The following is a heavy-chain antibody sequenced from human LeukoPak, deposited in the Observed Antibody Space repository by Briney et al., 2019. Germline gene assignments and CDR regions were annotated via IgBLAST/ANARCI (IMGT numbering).Heavy chain of an antibody. D-gene: IGHD3-16*01. CDR3: AKDWGEYFDYVWGSFTSFDF. CDR2: ISSSGSTI. CDR1: GFTFSSDE. V-gene: IGHV3-48*03. Sequence: PGGSLRLSCAASGFTFSSDEMNWVRQAPGKGLEWVSYISSSGSTIYYADSVKGRFTISRDNAKNSLYLQMNSLRAEDTAVYYCAKDWGEYFDYVWGSFTSFDFWGQGTQVTVSS. J-gene: IGHJ4*02.